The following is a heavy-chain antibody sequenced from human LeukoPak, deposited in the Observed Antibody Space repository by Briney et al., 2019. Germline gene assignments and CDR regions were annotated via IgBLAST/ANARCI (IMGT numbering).Heavy chain of an antibody. D-gene: IGHD1-26*01. J-gene: IGHJ6*03. CDR1: GGTFSSYA. CDR3: ARAAVRVGATNYYYYMDV. V-gene: IGHV1-69*13. Sequence: SVKVSCKASGGTFSSYAISWVRQAPGQGLEWMGGIIPIFGTANYAQKFQGRVTITADESTSTAYMELSSLRSEDTAVYYCARAAVRVGATNYYYYMDVWGKGTTVTVSS. CDR2: IIPIFGTA.